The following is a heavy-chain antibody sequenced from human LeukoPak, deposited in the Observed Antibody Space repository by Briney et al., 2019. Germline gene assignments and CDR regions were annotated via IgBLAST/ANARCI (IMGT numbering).Heavy chain of an antibody. CDR1: GFTFSSYG. Sequence: GGPLRLSCAASGFTFSSYGMHWVRQAPGKGLEWVAFIRYDGSNKYYADSVKGRFTISRDNSKNTLYLQMNSLRAEDTAVYYCAKDRYSGSGSYYNNWFDPWGQGTLVTVSS. V-gene: IGHV3-30*02. CDR2: IRYDGSNK. J-gene: IGHJ5*02. CDR3: AKDRYSGSGSYYNNWFDP. D-gene: IGHD3-10*01.